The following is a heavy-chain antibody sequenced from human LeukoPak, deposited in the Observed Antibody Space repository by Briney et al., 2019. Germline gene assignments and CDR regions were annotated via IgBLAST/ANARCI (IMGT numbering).Heavy chain of an antibody. D-gene: IGHD4-17*01. CDR1: GYTFTSYG. CDR3: ARADRGFYGDYVFDY. CDR2: ISAYNGNT. V-gene: IGHV1-18*01. Sequence: ASVKVSCKASGYTFTSYGISWVRQAPGQGLEWMGWISAYNGNTNYAQKLQGRVTMTTDTSTSTAYMELRSLRSDDTAVYYCARADRGFYGDYVFDYWGQGPLVTVSS. J-gene: IGHJ4*02.